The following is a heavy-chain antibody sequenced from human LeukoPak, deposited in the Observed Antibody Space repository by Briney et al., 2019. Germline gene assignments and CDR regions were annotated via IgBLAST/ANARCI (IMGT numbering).Heavy chain of an antibody. CDR2: MNPNSGNT. V-gene: IGHV1-8*03. CDR3: ARATSGSYYSDY. J-gene: IGHJ4*02. CDR1: GYTFTGYY. D-gene: IGHD1-26*01. Sequence: ASVKVSCKASGYTFTGYYIHWVRQAPGQGLEWMGWMNPNSGNTGYAQKFQGRVTITRNTSISTAYMELSSLRSEDTAVYYCARATSGSYYSDYWGQGTLVTVSS.